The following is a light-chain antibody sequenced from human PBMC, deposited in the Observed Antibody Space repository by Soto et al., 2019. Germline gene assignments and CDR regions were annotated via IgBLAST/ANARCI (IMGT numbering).Light chain of an antibody. J-gene: IGLJ1*01. CDR1: SSDIGGYNY. CDR3: CSYSTSNTHNYV. V-gene: IGLV2-14*01. CDR2: EVN. Sequence: QSALAQPASVSGSPGQSITVSCTGTSSDIGGYNYVSWYQHHPGKAPQLIIYEVNLRPSGVSDRFSASKSGDTASLTISGLQAGDEADYYCCSYSTSNTHNYVFGTGTKVTGL.